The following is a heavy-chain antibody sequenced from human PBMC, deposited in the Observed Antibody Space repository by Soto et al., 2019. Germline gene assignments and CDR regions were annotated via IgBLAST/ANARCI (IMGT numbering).Heavy chain of an antibody. CDR2: IYYSGST. CDR1: GGSISSGDYY. D-gene: IGHD3-22*01. Sequence: PSETLSLTCTVSGGSISSGDYYWSWIRQPPGKGLEWIGYIYYSGSTYYNPSLKSRVTISVDTSKNQFSLKLSSVTAADTAVYYCARARTRYYYDSSGYYSTDWGQGTLVTVSS. V-gene: IGHV4-30-4*01. CDR3: ARARTRYYYDSSGYYSTD. J-gene: IGHJ4*02.